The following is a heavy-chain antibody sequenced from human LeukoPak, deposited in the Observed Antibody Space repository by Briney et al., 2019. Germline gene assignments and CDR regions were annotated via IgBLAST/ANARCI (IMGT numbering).Heavy chain of an antibody. V-gene: IGHV3-30-3*01. CDR1: GFTFSSYA. CDR2: ISYDGSNK. CDR3: ARAYSSSWYLYYYYGMDV. D-gene: IGHD6-13*01. J-gene: IGHJ6*02. Sequence: GGSLRLSCAASGFTFSSYAMHWVRQAPGKELEWVAVISYDGSNKYYADSVKGRFTISRDNSKNTLYLQMNSLRAEDTAVYYCARAYSSSWYLYYYYGMDVWGQGTTVTVSS.